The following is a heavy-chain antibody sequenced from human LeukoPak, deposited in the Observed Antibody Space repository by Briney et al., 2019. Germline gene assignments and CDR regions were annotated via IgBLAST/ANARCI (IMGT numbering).Heavy chain of an antibody. CDR1: GYTFTSYA. CDR2: INAGNGNT. V-gene: IGHV1-3*01. CDR3: ARGSSSGWYGVDY. D-gene: IGHD6-19*01. J-gene: IGHJ4*02. Sequence: ASVEVSCKASGYTFTSYAMHWVRQAPGQRLEWMGWINAGNGNTKYSQKFQGRVTITRDTSASTAYMELSSLRSEDTAVYYCARGSSSGWYGVDYWGQGTLVTVSS.